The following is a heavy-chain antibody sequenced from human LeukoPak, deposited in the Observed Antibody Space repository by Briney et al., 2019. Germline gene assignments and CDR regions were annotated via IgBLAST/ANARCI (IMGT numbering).Heavy chain of an antibody. D-gene: IGHD3-3*01. J-gene: IGHJ4*02. CDR2: IYYSGGT. CDR1: GGSISTYY. CDR3: ARDPWSGYFDY. V-gene: IGHV4-59*01. Sequence: RSSETLSLTCTVSGGSISTYYRSWIRQPPGKGLEWIGYIYYSGGTTYNPSLKSRVTISGDSSKHQFSLKLSSVTAADTAVYYCARDPWSGYFDYWGQGSLVSVSS.